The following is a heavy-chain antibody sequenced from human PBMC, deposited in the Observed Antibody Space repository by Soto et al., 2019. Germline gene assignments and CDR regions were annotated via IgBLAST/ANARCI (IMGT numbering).Heavy chain of an antibody. V-gene: IGHV3-30-3*01. D-gene: IGHD2-15*01. Sequence: QVQLVESGGGVVQPGRSLRLSCAASGFTFSSYAMHWVRQAPGKGLEWVAVISYDGSNKYYADSVKGRFTISRDNSKNPLDLQKNSLKAEDTAVYYWARVVVAATADAFDIWGQGTMVTVSS. CDR2: ISYDGSNK. J-gene: IGHJ3*02. CDR1: GFTFSSYA. CDR3: ARVVVAATADAFDI.